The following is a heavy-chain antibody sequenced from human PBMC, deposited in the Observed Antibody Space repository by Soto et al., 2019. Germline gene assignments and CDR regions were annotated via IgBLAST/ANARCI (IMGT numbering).Heavy chain of an antibody. D-gene: IGHD2-8*01. Sequence: SETLSLTCAVSSGSIDNVYWWRWVRQSPGKGLEWIGETSHDGVTNYNPSLEGRVTISIDKSKNQFYLKLSSVTAADTAVYYCARAQWPERDLNWIGPWGQGTLVTVSS. V-gene: IGHV4-4*02. CDR2: TSHDGVT. J-gene: IGHJ5*02. CDR1: SGSIDNVYW. CDR3: ARAQWPERDLNWIGP.